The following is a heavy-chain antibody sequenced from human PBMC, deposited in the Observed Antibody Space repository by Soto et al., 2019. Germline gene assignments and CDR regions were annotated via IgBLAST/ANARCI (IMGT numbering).Heavy chain of an antibody. D-gene: IGHD4-17*01. CDR2: IYYSGST. J-gene: IGHJ5*02. V-gene: IGHV4-59*01. CDR3: ARVARLLRAPHYSSTSENWFDP. CDR1: GGSISSYY. Sequence: SETLSLTCTVSGGSISSYYWSWIRQPPGKGLEWIGYIYYSGSTNYNPSLKSRVTISVDTSKNQFSLKLSPVTAADTAVYYCARVARLLRAPHYSSTSENWFDPWGQGTLVTVSS.